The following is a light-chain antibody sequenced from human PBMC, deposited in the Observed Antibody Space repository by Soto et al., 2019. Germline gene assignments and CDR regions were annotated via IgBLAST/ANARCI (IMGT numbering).Light chain of an antibody. Sequence: EIVLTQSPATLSLSPGERATLSCRASQSVSSYLAWYQQKPGQAPRLLIYDATNRATGIPARFSGSGSGTDFTLTISSLETGDFAVYYCQQRISWPLTFGGGTQVEIK. CDR2: DAT. CDR3: QQRISWPLT. CDR1: QSVSSY. V-gene: IGKV3-11*01. J-gene: IGKJ4*01.